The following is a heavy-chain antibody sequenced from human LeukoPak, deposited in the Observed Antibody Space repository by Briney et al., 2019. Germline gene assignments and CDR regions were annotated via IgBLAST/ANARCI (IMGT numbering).Heavy chain of an antibody. D-gene: IGHD4-23*01. CDR3: ARYGGWHHYYGMDV. Sequence: GGSLRLSCAASGFTFSSYWMSWVRQAPGRGLEWVSSISSSSSYIYYADSVKGRFTISRDNAKNSLYLQMNSLRAEDTAVYYCARYGGWHHYYGMDVWGQGTTVTVSS. CDR1: GFTFSSYW. CDR2: ISSSSSYI. V-gene: IGHV3-21*01. J-gene: IGHJ6*02.